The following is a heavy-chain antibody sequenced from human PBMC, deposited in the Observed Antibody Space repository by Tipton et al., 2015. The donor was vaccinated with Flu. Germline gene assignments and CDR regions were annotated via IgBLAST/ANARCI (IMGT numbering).Heavy chain of an antibody. D-gene: IGHD6-19*01. CDR3: AREKDSSGSEYFQH. CDR2: IYYSGSI. CDR1: GGSISSHY. J-gene: IGHJ1*01. Sequence: TLSLTCTVSGGSISSHYWSWIRQPPGKGLEWIGYIYYSGSISYNPSLKSRVTIPLDTSKNQFSLKLSSLTAADTAVYYGAREKDSSGSEYFQHWGQGTLVTVSS. V-gene: IGHV4-59*11.